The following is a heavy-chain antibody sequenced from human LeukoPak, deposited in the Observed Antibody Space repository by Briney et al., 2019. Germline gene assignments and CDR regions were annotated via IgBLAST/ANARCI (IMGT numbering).Heavy chain of an antibody. CDR2: INHSGSP. D-gene: IGHD2-21*02. CDR3: ASLPLGGGDTSD. V-gene: IGHV4-34*01. Sequence: SETLSLTCAVYGGSFSGYYWSWIRQPPGKGLEWIGEINHSGSPNYNPSLKSRVTISVDTSKNQFSLKLSSVTAADTAVYYCASLPLGGGDTSDWGQGTLVTVSS. CDR1: GGSFSGYY. J-gene: IGHJ4*02.